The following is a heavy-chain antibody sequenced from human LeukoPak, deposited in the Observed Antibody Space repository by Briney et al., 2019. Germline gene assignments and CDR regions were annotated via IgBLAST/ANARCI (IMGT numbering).Heavy chain of an antibody. CDR1: GFTFSSYA. J-gene: IGHJ4*02. D-gene: IGHD6-6*01. CDR2: ISGSGGST. Sequence: GGSLRLPCAASGFTFSSYAMSWVRRAPGKGLEWVSAISGSGGSTYYADSVKGRFTISRDNSKNTLYLQMNSLRAEDTAVYYCAKDRGGRGSYDYWGQGALVTVSS. CDR3: AKDRGGRGSYDY. V-gene: IGHV3-23*01.